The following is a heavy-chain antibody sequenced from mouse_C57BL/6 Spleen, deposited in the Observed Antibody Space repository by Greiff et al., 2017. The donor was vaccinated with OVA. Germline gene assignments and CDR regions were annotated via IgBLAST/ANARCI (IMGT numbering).Heavy chain of an antibody. D-gene: IGHD1-1*01. V-gene: IGHV1-64*01. CDR2: IHPNSGST. CDR1: GYTFTSYW. J-gene: IGHJ2*01. CDR3: ALGAYGSRFDY. Sequence: QVQLQQPGAELVKPGASVKLSCKASGYTFTSYWMHWVKQRPGQGLEWIGMIHPNSGSTNYNEKFKSKATLTVDNSSSTAYMQLSSLTSEDSAVYYCALGAYGSRFDYWGQGTTLTVSS.